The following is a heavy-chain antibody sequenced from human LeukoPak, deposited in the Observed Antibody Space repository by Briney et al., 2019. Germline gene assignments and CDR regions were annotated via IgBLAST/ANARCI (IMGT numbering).Heavy chain of an antibody. J-gene: IGHJ4*02. CDR1: GFTFGDYA. V-gene: IGHV3-49*03. Sequence: PGGSLRLSCTASGFTFGDYAMSWFRQAPGKGLEWVGFIRSKAYGGTTEYAASVKGRFTISRDDPKSIAYLQMNSLKTEDTAVYYCTRGGDIVVVVAATLDYWGQGTLVTVSS. CDR3: TRGGDIVVVVAATLDY. CDR2: IRSKAYGGTT. D-gene: IGHD2-15*01.